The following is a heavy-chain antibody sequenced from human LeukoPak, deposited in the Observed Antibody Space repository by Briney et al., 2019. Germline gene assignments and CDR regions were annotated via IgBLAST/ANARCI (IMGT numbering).Heavy chain of an antibody. CDR2: FDPEDGET. J-gene: IGHJ6*02. V-gene: IGHV1-24*01. Sequence: ASVKVSCKVSGYTLTELSMHWVRQAPGKGLEWMGGFDPEDGETIYAQKFQGRVTMTEDTSTDTAYMELNSLRSDDTAVYYCATDPGEIVPAAKGPRGDYCYGMDVWGQGTTVTVSS. CDR3: ATDPGEIVPAAKGPRGDYCYGMDV. CDR1: GYTLTELS. D-gene: IGHD2-2*01.